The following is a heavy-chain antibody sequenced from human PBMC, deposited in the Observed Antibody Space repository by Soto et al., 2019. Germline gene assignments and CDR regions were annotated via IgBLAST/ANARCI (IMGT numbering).Heavy chain of an antibody. V-gene: IGHV3-23*01. D-gene: IGHD2-2*01. CDR3: AKGQHCSSTSCYFYYYGMDV. CDR2: ISGSGGST. Sequence: AGGSLRLSCAASGFTFSSYAMSWVRQAPGKGLEWVSAISGSGGSTYYADSVKGRFTISRDNSKNTLYLQMNSLRAEDTAVYYCAKGQHCSSTSCYFYYYGMDVWGQGTTVTVSS. J-gene: IGHJ6*02. CDR1: GFTFSSYA.